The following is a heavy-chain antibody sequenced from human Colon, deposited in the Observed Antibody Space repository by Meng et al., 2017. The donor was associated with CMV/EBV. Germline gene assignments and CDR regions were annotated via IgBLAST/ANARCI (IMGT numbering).Heavy chain of an antibody. D-gene: IGHD2-15*01. CDR1: GGTFNTYT. Sequence: SVKVSCKASGGTFNTYTVNWVRQAPGQGLEWMGRIIVSLDMTNFAEKFQGRVTLTADKSTNTAYTELSSLKSEDTAVYYCARAFKTSGSSSGGILYSYGMDVWGQGTAVTVSS. CDR3: ARAFKTSGSSSGGILYSYGMDV. CDR2: IIVSLDMT. J-gene: IGHJ6*02. V-gene: IGHV1-69*02.